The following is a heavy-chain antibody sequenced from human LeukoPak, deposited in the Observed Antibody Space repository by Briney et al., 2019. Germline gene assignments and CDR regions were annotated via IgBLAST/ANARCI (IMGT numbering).Heavy chain of an antibody. Sequence: GGSLRLSCAASGLTLSGYAMSWVRQAPGKGLEWVSAISNSGDGTYYADSVKGRFVISRDNSINTLYLQMNSLSAEDTALYYCAKPWYSGPVDYWGQGALVIVSS. CDR3: AKPWYSGPVDY. CDR1: GLTLSGYA. D-gene: IGHD6-13*01. CDR2: ISNSGDGT. V-gene: IGHV3-23*01. J-gene: IGHJ4*02.